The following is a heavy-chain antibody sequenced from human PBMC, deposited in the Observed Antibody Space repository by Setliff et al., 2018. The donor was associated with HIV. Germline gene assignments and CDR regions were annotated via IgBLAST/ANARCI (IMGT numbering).Heavy chain of an antibody. CDR3: ARLRWLREYWFFDL. J-gene: IGHJ2*01. Sequence: SETLSLTCTVSGGSISSSSYYWGWIRQPPGKGLEWIANIYYSGSTFYNPSLKSRVTMSLDTSKNRFSLQLRSVTAADTAVYHCARLRWLREYWFFDLWGRGTLVTVSS. CDR1: GGSISSSSYY. D-gene: IGHD5-12*01. V-gene: IGHV4-39*07. CDR2: IYYSGST.